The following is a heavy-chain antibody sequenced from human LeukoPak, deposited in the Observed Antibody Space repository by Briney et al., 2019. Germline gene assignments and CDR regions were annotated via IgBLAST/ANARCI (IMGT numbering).Heavy chain of an antibody. J-gene: IGHJ4*02. CDR2: ISDRGDNT. D-gene: IGHD1-26*01. V-gene: IGHV3-23*01. CDR1: GFTFSAYG. CDR3: AREPLGSYAY. Sequence: GGSLRLSCAASGFTFSAYGMTWVRQAPGKGLEWVSHISDRGDNTYYADSVKGRFTISRDNSKNTLYLQMNSLSADDTAVYYCAREPLGSYAYWGQGTLVTVSS.